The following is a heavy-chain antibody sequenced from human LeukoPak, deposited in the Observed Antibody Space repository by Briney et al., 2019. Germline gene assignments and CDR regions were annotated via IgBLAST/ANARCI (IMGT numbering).Heavy chain of an antibody. CDR2: IKSKTDAGTT. J-gene: IGHJ4*02. CDR1: GFTFSNAY. CDR3: STASHQYCSSTTC. V-gene: IGHV3-15*01. D-gene: IGHD2-2*01. Sequence: GGPLRLSCAASGFTFSNAYMNWVRQAPGKGLEWVGRIKSKTDAGTTDYAAPVKGRFTISRDDSKDTLYLQMNSLKTEDTAVYYCSTASHQYCSSTTCWGQGTLVTVSS.